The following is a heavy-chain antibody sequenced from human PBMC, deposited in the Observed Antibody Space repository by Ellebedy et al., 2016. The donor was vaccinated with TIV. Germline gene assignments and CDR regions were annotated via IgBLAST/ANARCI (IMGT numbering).Heavy chain of an antibody. CDR2: MRTKADGCAT. D-gene: IGHD4-17*01. CDR1: GFSFSGSA. V-gene: IGHV3-73*01. CDR3: VRDGQHYGDYDY. Sequence: GESLKISCAASGFSFSGSAIHWVRQASGKGLEWVGRMRTKADGCATAYAASVIGRFTVSRDDSKNTAYLQMNSLRAEYTALYYCVRDGQHYGDYDYWGRGTLVTVSS. J-gene: IGHJ4*02.